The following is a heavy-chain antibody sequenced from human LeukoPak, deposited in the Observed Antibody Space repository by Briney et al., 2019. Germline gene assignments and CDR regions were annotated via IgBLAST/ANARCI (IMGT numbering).Heavy chain of an antibody. CDR2: IFYGGNT. Sequence: SETLSLTCSVSGGSISGYFWSWIREPPGRGLEWIGYIFYGGNTKYNPSLKSRVAMSADASKNQYSLSLSSVTAADTAIYYCARGRYCAGGGCRLFDFWGQGALVGVSS. CDR3: ARGRYCAGGGCRLFDF. CDR1: GGSISGYF. J-gene: IGHJ4*02. V-gene: IGHV4-59*01. D-gene: IGHD2-8*02.